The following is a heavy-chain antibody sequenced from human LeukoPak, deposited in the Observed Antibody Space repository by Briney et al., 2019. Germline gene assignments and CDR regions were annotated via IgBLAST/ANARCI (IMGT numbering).Heavy chain of an antibody. CDR2: FDPEDGET. Sequence: ASVKVSCKVSGYILTELSMHWVRQAPGKGLEWMGGFDPEDGETIYAQKFQGRVTMTEDTSTDTAYMELSSLRSEDTAVYYCATSWVVAGIGTYYGMDVWGKGTTVTVSS. D-gene: IGHD6-19*01. CDR1: GYILTELS. CDR3: ATSWVVAGIGTYYGMDV. J-gene: IGHJ6*04. V-gene: IGHV1-24*01.